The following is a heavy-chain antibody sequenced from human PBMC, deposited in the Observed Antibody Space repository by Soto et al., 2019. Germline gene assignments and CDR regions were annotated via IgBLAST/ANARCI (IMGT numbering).Heavy chain of an antibody. CDR2: IKPTTSDT. CDR1: GYTFTDYF. J-gene: IGHJ4*02. D-gene: IGHD1-26*01. CDR3: ARGSSLSWVKVGNDY. V-gene: IGHV1-2*02. Sequence: ASVKVSCKASGYTFTDYFLQWVRQVPGQGLEWMGWIKPTTSDTDYAQKFQGRVTMTRDTSINTIYMELNRLKSDDTAVYYCARGSSLSWVKVGNDYWGQGTKVTVYS.